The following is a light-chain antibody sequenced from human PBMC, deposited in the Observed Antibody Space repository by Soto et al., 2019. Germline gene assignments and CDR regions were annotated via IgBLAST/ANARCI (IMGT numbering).Light chain of an antibody. CDR3: SSYTSSSTPYV. Sequence: QSALTQPASVSGSPGQSITISCTGTSSDVGGYNYVSWYQQHPGKAPKLMIYEVSNRPSGVSNRFSGSKSGNTASLTISGLQGEDEADYYCSSYTSSSTPYVFGTETKLTVL. CDR2: EVS. J-gene: IGLJ1*01. V-gene: IGLV2-14*01. CDR1: SSDVGGYNY.